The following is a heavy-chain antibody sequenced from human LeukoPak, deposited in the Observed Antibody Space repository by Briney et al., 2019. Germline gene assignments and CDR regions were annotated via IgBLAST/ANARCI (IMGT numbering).Heavy chain of an antibody. CDR3: ATYTHWVAGDV. Sequence: PGGSLRLSCAASGFTFSSYAMYWVRQAPGKGLEWVSGIFGSGGSTHYADSVKGRFAISRDNARNSLYLQMSSLRAEDTAVYYCATYTHWVAGDVWGQGTTVTVSS. CDR2: IFGSGGST. V-gene: IGHV3-23*01. CDR1: GFTFSSYA. D-gene: IGHD3-16*01. J-gene: IGHJ6*02.